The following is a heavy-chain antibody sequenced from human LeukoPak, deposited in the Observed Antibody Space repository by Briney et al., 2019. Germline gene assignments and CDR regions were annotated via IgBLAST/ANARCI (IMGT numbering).Heavy chain of an antibody. D-gene: IGHD4-11*01. CDR1: EFTFSSYD. Sequence: GRSLRLSCAASEFTFSSYDMHWVRQAPGKGLEWVAVISYGGSHEFYADSVKGRFTISRDNSKNTLYLQMNSLRDEDTAVYYCVRRTQFQVRDFDYWGQGTLVTVSS. CDR2: ISYGGSHE. V-gene: IGHV3-30-3*01. J-gene: IGHJ4*02. CDR3: VRRTQFQVRDFDY.